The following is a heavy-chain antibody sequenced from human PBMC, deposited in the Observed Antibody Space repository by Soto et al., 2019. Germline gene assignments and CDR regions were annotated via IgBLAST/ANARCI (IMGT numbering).Heavy chain of an antibody. CDR2: VIPILGQA. CDR3: ARVGGVGAPPGTDF. Sequence: QLVQSGAEVKKPGSSVKISCKASGGTFSSYVISWLRQAPGQGLEWMGGVIPILGQAYYAPNLQGRVTITADGSTRTAYMELNSLTSADTAVYFCARVGGVGAPPGTDFWGQGTLVTVSS. J-gene: IGHJ4*02. CDR1: GGTFSSYV. D-gene: IGHD1-26*01. V-gene: IGHV1-69*01.